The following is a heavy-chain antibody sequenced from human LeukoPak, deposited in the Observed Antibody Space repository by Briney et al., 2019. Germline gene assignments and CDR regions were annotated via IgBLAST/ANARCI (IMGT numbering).Heavy chain of an antibody. CDR2: INPSGGST. V-gene: IGHV1-46*01. Sequence: ASVKVSCKASGYTFTTYYMHWVRQAPGQGLEWMGIINPSGGSTRYAQKFQGRVIMTRDTSTSTVYMELSSLRSEDTAVYYCARRPKVVAYCGGDCRNWFDPWGQGTLVTVSS. J-gene: IGHJ5*02. CDR1: GYTFTTYY. CDR3: ARRPKVVAYCGGDCRNWFDP. D-gene: IGHD2-21*02.